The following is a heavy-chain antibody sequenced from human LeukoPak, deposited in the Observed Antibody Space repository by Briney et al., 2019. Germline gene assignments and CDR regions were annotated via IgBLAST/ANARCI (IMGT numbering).Heavy chain of an antibody. J-gene: IGHJ6*03. CDR3: ARGPSRYCSGGSCYCYYYYMDV. CDR2: IYYSGST. D-gene: IGHD2-15*01. Sequence: SETLSLTRTVSVGSLSSSSYYWGWIRPPPGKGLEWVGCIYYSGSTYYNPSIKSPVTIYVDPSTNPFCLKPISATAAGTAVYYWARGPSRYCSGGSCYCYYYYMDVWGKGTTVTVSS. CDR1: VGSLSSSSYY. V-gene: IGHV4-39*02.